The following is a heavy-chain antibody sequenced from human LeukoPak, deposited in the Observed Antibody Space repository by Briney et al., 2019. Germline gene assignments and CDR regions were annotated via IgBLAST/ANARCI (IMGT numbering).Heavy chain of an antibody. V-gene: IGHV1-8*01. CDR2: MNPNSGNT. Sequence: ASVKASCKASGYTFTSYDINWVRQATGQGLEWLGWMNPNSGNTGYAQKFQGRVTMTRNTSISTAYMELSSLRSEDTAVYYCARHTRRVLRYFDWFQGSDAFDIWGQGTMATVSS. CDR3: ARHTRRVLRYFDWFQGSDAFDI. J-gene: IGHJ3*02. CDR1: GYTFTSYD. D-gene: IGHD3-9*01.